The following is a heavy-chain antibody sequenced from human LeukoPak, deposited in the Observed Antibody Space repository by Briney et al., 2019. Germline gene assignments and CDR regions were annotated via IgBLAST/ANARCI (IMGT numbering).Heavy chain of an antibody. CDR2: IYSGGST. J-gene: IGHJ4*02. CDR3: ARDKGYGDYGKTDY. D-gene: IGHD4-17*01. V-gene: IGHV3-53*01. CDR1: GFTVSSNY. Sequence: PGGSLRLSCAASGFTVSSNYMSWVRQAPGKGLEWVSVIYSGGSTYYADSVKGRFTISRDNSKNTMYLQMNSLRAEDTAVYNCARDKGYGDYGKTDYWGQGTLLTVSS.